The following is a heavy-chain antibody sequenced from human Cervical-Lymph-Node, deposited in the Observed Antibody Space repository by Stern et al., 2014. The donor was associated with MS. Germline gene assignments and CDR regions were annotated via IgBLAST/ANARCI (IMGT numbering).Heavy chain of an antibody. V-gene: IGHV1-69*01. J-gene: IGHJ4*02. D-gene: IGHD1-26*01. CDR2: IIPICATT. CDR1: GGTFSSYT. Sequence: VQLVESGAEVKKPGSSVKVSCNVSGGTFSSYTLNWVRQAPGQGLEWMGGIIPICATTNYPQRFQGKVTITADGSTSTTYLEVSSLTSEDTAVYYCAREGIPGAGGTFDNWGQGTLVIVSS. CDR3: AREGIPGAGGTFDN.